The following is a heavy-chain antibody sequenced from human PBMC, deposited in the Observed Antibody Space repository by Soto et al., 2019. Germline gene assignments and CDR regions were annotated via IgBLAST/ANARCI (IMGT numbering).Heavy chain of an antibody. CDR2: IWNDGSNN. CDR3: ARRQIPPPTRGAANARGGMDV. V-gene: IGHV3-33*01. D-gene: IGHD6-25*01. Sequence: QVQLVESGGGVVQPGRSLRLSCAASGFTFNNYSMHWVRQAPGKGLEWLAVIWNDGSNNYYANSVKGRFTISRYNSKNTLYLQMNSLRAEDAAVYYCARRQIPPPTRGAANARGGMDVWGQGTTVTVSS. J-gene: IGHJ6*02. CDR1: GFTFNNYS.